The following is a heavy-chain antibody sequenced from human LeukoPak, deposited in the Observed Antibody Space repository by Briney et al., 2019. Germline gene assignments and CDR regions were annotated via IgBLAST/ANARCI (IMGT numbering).Heavy chain of an antibody. CDR2: IYSGGST. Sequence: GGSLRLSCAASGFTISSNYMSWVRQAPGKGLEWVSVIYSGGSTFYADSVKGRFTISRDNSKNTLYLEMNSLRAEDTAVYYCASLNNGDWFDPWGQGTLVTVSS. V-gene: IGHV3-66*01. CDR3: ASLNNGDWFDP. J-gene: IGHJ5*02. D-gene: IGHD1/OR15-1a*01. CDR1: GFTISSNY.